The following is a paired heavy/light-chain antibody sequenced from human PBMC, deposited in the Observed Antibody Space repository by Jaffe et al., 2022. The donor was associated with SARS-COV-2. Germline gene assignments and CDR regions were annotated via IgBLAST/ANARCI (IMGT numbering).Light chain of an antibody. CDR3: QVWDSSSDHFYV. CDR2: DDS. CDR1: NIGSKS. Sequence: SYVLTQPPSVSVAPGQTARITCGGNNIGSKSVHWYQQKPGQAPVLVVYDDSDRPSGIPERFSGSNSGNTATLTISRVEAGDEADYYCQVWDSSSDHFYVFGTGTKVTVL. J-gene: IGLJ1*01. V-gene: IGLV3-21*02.
Heavy chain of an antibody. CDR1: GFTFSSYG. Sequence: QVQLVESGGGVVQPGRSLRLSCAASGFTFSSYGMHWVRQAPGKGLEWVAVIWYDGSNKYYADSVKGRFTISRDNSKNTLYLQMNSLRAEDTAVYYCARDSMKRITVTTRGHNWFDPWGQGTLVTVSS. CDR2: IWYDGSNK. CDR3: ARDSMKRITVTTRGHNWFDP. J-gene: IGHJ5*02. V-gene: IGHV3-33*01. D-gene: IGHD4-17*01.